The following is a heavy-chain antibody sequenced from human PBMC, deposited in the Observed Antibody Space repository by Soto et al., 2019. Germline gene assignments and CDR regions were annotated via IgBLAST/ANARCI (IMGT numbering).Heavy chain of an antibody. J-gene: IGHJ4*02. Sequence: PSETLSLTCTVSGGSISSGDYYWSWIRQPPGKGLEWIGYIYYSGSTYYNPSLKSRVTISVDTSKNQFSLKLSSVTAADTAVYYCARGREDYDFWSGYYFPPYFDYWGQGTLVTVSS. D-gene: IGHD3-3*01. V-gene: IGHV4-30-4*01. CDR1: GGSISSGDYY. CDR3: ARGREDYDFWSGYYFPPYFDY. CDR2: IYYSGST.